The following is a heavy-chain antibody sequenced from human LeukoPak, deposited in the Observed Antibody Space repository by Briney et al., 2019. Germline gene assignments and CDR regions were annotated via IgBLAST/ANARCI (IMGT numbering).Heavy chain of an antibody. V-gene: IGHV4-59*01. CDR3: ARLSGKGYCSGGSCYPASARKLDI. CDR1: GGSLWSYG. Sequence: SETLSLTCTVSGGSLWSYGSWIRQPAGKGLEWIGYLYYSESTNYNPSLKSRVTISVDTSKNQFSLKLSSVTAADTAVYYCARLSGKGYCSGGSCYPASARKLDIWGQGTTVTVSS. J-gene: IGHJ3*02. CDR2: LYYSEST. D-gene: IGHD2-15*01.